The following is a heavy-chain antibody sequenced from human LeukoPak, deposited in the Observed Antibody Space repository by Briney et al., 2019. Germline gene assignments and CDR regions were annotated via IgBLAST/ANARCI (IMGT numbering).Heavy chain of an antibody. CDR2: INPNSGGT. J-gene: IGHJ4*02. Sequence: SVKVSCKASGYTFPRLYMHRVRQAPGLGLLWLGWINPNSGGTNYAQKFQGRVTMTRDTSISTAYMELSRLRSDDTAVYYCARLSPNYGGNSNWGQGTLVTVSS. CDR1: GYTFPRLY. V-gene: IGHV1-2*02. CDR3: ARLSPNYGGNSN. D-gene: IGHD4-23*01.